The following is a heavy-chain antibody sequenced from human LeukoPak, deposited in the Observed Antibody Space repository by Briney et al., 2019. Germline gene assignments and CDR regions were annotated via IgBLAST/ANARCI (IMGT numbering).Heavy chain of an antibody. D-gene: IGHD6-6*01. CDR2: ITSGGGDT. CDR1: GFTFNSYA. Sequence: GGSLRLSCAASGFTFNSYAMSWVRQAPGKGLEWVSAITSGGGDTYHHDSVNGRFTISRDNSKNTLYLQMNSLRAEDTAIYYCAKGGSSSRPYYFDYWAPGTLVTVSS. J-gene: IGHJ4*02. V-gene: IGHV3-23*01. CDR3: AKGGSSSRPYYFDY.